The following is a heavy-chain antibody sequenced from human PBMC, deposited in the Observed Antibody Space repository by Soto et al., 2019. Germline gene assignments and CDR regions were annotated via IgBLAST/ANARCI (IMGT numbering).Heavy chain of an antibody. CDR3: ARSYCADSVSCNWFDP. CDR2: INYSGRS. D-gene: IGHD2-8*02. Sequence: QVQLQESGPGLVKSSETLSLTCSVSGDSSSTYYWGWIRQPTGKGLEWIGYINYSGRSNHNPSLKSRLSISVDASKNHVSLKLTSVTAADTAVYYCARSYCADSVSCNWFDPWGQGTLVVVSS. CDR1: GDSSSTYY. J-gene: IGHJ5*02. V-gene: IGHV4-59*01.